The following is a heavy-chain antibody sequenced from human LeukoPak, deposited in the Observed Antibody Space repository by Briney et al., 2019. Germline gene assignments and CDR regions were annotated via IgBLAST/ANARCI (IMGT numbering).Heavy chain of an antibody. CDR3: AREYSTSSEGDYFDY. D-gene: IGHD6-6*01. V-gene: IGHV4-59*01. CDR2: IYHSGRT. Sequence: SEILSLTCTVSGASITTYYWTWIRQPPGKGLEWIGYIYHSGRTNYNPSLKSRVTISLDTSRNQFSLRLSSVTAADTAVYFCAREYSTSSEGDYFDYWGQGALVTVSS. J-gene: IGHJ4*02. CDR1: GASITTYY.